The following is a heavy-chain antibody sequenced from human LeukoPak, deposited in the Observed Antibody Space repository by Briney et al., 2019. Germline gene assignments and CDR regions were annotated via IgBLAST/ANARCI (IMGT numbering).Heavy chain of an antibody. CDR1: GYTFTGYY. Sequence: ASVKVSCKASGYTFTGYYMHWVRQAPGQGLEWMGIINPSGGSTSYAQKFQGRVTMTRDTSTSTVYMELSSLRSEDTAVYYCARGDVVAARRGAYYFDYWGQGTLVTVSS. CDR3: ARGDVVAARRGAYYFDY. D-gene: IGHD6-6*01. V-gene: IGHV1-46*01. CDR2: INPSGGST. J-gene: IGHJ4*02.